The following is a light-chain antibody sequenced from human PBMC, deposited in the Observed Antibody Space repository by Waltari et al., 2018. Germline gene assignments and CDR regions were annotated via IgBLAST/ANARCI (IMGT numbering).Light chain of an antibody. Sequence: SYDLTQPPSVSVSPGQTATVTCSGDKLGDKNNSWYQQRPGQSPILVIFQDTNRPSGIPERFSGSNSGNTATLAISGTQPMDEAKYYCQAWDSGTVVFGGGTMLTVL. CDR3: QAWDSGTVV. CDR2: QDT. V-gene: IGLV3-1*01. CDR1: KLGDKN. J-gene: IGLJ2*01.